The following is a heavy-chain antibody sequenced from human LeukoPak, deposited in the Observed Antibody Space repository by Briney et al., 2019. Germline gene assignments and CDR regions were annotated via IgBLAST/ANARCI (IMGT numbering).Heavy chain of an antibody. V-gene: IGHV3-30-3*01. D-gene: IGHD6-19*01. CDR3: ARALPRIAVAGTYFDY. CDR1: GFTFSSYA. CDR2: VSYDGSNK. Sequence: GGSLRLSCAASGFTFSSYAMHWVRQAPGKGLGWVAVVSYDGSNKYYADSVKGRFTISRDNSKNTLYLQMNSLRAEDTAVYYCARALPRIAVAGTYFDYWGQGTLVTVSS. J-gene: IGHJ4*02.